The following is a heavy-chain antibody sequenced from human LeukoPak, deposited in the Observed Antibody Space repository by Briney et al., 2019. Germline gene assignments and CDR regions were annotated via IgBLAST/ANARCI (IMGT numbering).Heavy chain of an antibody. Sequence: GRSLRLSCAASGFTFSSYGMHWVRQAPGKGLEWVAVISYDGSNKYYADSVKGRFTISRDNSKNTLYLQMKSLKAEDTAVYYCAKDSVVVAGLVNYFDSWGQGTLVTVSS. D-gene: IGHD6-19*01. CDR3: AKDSVVVAGLVNYFDS. J-gene: IGHJ4*02. CDR2: ISYDGSNK. CDR1: GFTFSSYG. V-gene: IGHV3-30*18.